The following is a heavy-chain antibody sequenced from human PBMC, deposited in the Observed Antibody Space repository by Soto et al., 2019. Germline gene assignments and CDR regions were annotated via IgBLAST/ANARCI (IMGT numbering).Heavy chain of an antibody. CDR1: GGSIISGY. CDR2: ISYSGNT. J-gene: IGHJ4*02. D-gene: IGHD6-13*01. V-gene: IGHV4-59*01. CDR3: ASPIAAAGPRHFDY. Sequence: PSETLSLTCTVSGGSIISGYWSWIRRPPGKGLERIGYISYSGNTNYNPSLTSRVTMSVDTPKNQFSLRLSSVTTADTAVYYCASPIAAAGPRHFDYWGQGTLVTVSS.